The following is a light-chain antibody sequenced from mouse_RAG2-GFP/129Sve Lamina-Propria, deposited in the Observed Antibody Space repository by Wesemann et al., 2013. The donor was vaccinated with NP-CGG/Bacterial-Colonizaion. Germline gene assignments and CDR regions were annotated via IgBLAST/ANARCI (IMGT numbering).Light chain of an antibody. CDR3: QQHYSTPIFT. J-gene: IGKJ4*01. V-gene: IGKV6-17*01. Sequence: DIVMTQSQKFMSTTVGDRVSITCKASQNVGTAVAWYQQKPGQSPKLLIYSASNRYTGVPDRFTGSGSGTDFTLTISSVQAEDLALYYCQQHYSTPIFTFGSGTKLEIK. CDR2: SAS. CDR1: QNVGTA.